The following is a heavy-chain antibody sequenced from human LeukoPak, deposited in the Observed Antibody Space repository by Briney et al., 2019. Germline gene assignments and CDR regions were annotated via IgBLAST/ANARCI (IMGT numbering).Heavy chain of an antibody. CDR3: ARGYCSGGSCLSDY. J-gene: IGHJ4*02. Sequence: SETLSLTCTVSGGSISSYYWSWIRQPPGKRLEWIGYIYYSGSTNYNPSLKSRVTISVDTSKNQFSLKLSSVTAADTAVYYCARGYCSGGSCLSDYWGQGTLVTVSS. D-gene: IGHD2-15*01. CDR1: GGSISSYY. V-gene: IGHV4-59*01. CDR2: IYYSGST.